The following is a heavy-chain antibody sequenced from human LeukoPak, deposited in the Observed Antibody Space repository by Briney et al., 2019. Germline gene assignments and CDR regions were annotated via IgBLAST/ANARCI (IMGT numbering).Heavy chain of an antibody. J-gene: IGHJ4*02. V-gene: IGHV3-23*01. Sequence: PGGSLRLSCAASGFTFSSYAMSWVRQAPGKGLEWVSAISGSGGSTYYADSVKGRFTISRDNAKNSLYLQMNSLRAEDTAVYYCARIELVRRGYFDYWGQGTLVTVSS. CDR2: ISGSGGST. CDR3: ARIELVRRGYFDY. D-gene: IGHD2/OR15-2a*01. CDR1: GFTFSSYA.